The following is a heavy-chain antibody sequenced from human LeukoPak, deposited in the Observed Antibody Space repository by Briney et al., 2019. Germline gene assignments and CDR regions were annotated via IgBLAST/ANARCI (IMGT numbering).Heavy chain of an antibody. CDR2: IYYSGST. J-gene: IGHJ4*02. CDR1: GGSISSGGYY. V-gene: IGHV4-31*03. CDR3: ARGSINGDFFFDY. Sequence: KASETLSLTCTVSGGSISSGGYYWSWLRQHPGKGLEWIGYIYYSGSTYYNPSLKSRVTISVDTSKNQFSLKLSSVTAADTAVYYCARGSINGDFFFDYWGQGTLVTVSS. D-gene: IGHD4-17*01.